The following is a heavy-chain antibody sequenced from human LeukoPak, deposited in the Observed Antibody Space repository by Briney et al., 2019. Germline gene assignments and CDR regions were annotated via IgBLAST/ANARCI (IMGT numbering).Heavy chain of an antibody. Sequence: GASVKVSCKASGYSFIVYYIHWVRQAPGQGLEWMGWINPNSGGTNYAQKFLGRVTMTRDTSISTAYMELSRLRSDDTAVYYCATLYGDYVTSDYWGQGTLVTVSS. CDR2: INPNSGGT. V-gene: IGHV1-2*02. D-gene: IGHD4-17*01. J-gene: IGHJ4*02. CDR3: ATLYGDYVTSDY. CDR1: GYSFIVYY.